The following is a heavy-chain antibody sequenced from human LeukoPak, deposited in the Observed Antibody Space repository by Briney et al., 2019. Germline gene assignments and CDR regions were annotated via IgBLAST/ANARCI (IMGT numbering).Heavy chain of an antibody. Sequence: GGSLRLSCAASGFTFRNLGMHWVRQAPGKGLEWVAFVENDGGTKYYADSVKGRFTISRDNSKNTLYLQMNSLRAEDTAVYYCAKSIAVAGGFDYWGQGTLVTVSS. CDR2: VENDGGTK. D-gene: IGHD6-19*01. V-gene: IGHV3-30*02. CDR1: GFTFRNLG. J-gene: IGHJ4*02. CDR3: AKSIAVAGGFDY.